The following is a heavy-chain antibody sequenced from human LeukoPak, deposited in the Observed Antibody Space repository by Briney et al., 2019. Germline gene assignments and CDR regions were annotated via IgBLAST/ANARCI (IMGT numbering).Heavy chain of an antibody. CDR3: ARDSPDGSAYY. CDR1: GYTFTNYA. CDR2: INTNTGNP. Sequence: ASVKVSCKASGYTFTNYAINWVRQAPGQGLEWMGWINTNTGNPTYAQGFTRRFVFSLDTSVSTAYLQISSLKAEDTAVYYCARDSPDGSAYYWGQGTLVTVSS. V-gene: IGHV7-4-1*02. D-gene: IGHD5-24*01. J-gene: IGHJ4*02.